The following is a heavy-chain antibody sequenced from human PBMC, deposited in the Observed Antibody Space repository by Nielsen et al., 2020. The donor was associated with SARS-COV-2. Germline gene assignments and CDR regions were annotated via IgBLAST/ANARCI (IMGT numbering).Heavy chain of an antibody. Sequence: ASVKVSCKASGYSFMSYDINWVRQATGQGLEWMGWMNPNSGNTGYAQKFQGRVTMTRNTSISTAYMELSSLRSEDTAVYYCARAPITMIVVVNAFDIWGQGTMVTVSS. CDR3: ARAPITMIVVVNAFDI. D-gene: IGHD3-22*01. J-gene: IGHJ3*02. CDR1: GYSFMSYD. V-gene: IGHV1-8*01. CDR2: MNPNSGNT.